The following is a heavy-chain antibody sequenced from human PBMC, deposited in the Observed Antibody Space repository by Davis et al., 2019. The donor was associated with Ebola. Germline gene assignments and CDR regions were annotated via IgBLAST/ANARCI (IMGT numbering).Heavy chain of an antibody. CDR2: VDNSGST. CDR1: GDSVSSANYY. D-gene: IGHD3-16*01. Sequence: MPGGSLRLSCTVSGDSVSSANYYWSWIRLPPGGRLEWIGNVDNSGSTRSNPSLKSRITVSLDTPKNQFSLKLTSLTTADTAVYYCARGLILFGGLIFDSWGPGTLVTVSS. V-gene: IGHV4-61*01. CDR3: ARGLILFGGLIFDS. J-gene: IGHJ1*01.